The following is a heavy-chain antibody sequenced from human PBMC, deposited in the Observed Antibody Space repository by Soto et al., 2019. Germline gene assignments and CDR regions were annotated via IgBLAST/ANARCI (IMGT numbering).Heavy chain of an antibody. Sequence: GGSLRLSCAASGFTFSSYGMHWVRQAPGKGLEWVAVISYDGSNKYYADSVKGRFTNSRDNSKNTLYRQMNSLRAEVTAVYYCAKDKITKLLWFGESEYYFDYWGQGTLVTVSS. CDR1: GFTFSSYG. CDR2: ISYDGSNK. D-gene: IGHD3-10*01. V-gene: IGHV3-30*18. CDR3: AKDKITKLLWFGESEYYFDY. J-gene: IGHJ4*02.